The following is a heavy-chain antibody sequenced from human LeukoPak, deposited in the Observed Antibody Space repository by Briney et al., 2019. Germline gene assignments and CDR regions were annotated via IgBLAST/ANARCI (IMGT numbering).Heavy chain of an antibody. J-gene: IGHJ3*02. D-gene: IGHD6-13*01. CDR1: GFTCRSYS. V-gene: IGHV3-48*01. CDR3: AKGVSAAADDAFDI. CDR2: VSSSGTTT. Sequence: GGPLRLYGGASGFTCRSYSVIWARQAPGKGLEWVSYVSSSGTTTYYADSVKGRFTISRDNGKNLVSLQMNSLRAEDTAVYYCAKGVSAAADDAFDIWGQGTMVTVSS.